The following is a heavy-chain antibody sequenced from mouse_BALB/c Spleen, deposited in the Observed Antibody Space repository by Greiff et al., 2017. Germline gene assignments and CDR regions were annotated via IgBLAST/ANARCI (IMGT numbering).Heavy chain of an antibody. Sequence: QVQLKESGAELMKPGASVKISCTATGYTFSSYWIEWVKQRPGHGLEWIGEILPGSGSTNYNEKFKGKATFTADTSSNTAYMQLSSLTSEDSAVYYCARRRNYYGSSYGFAYWGQGTLVTVSA. V-gene: IGHV1-9*01. CDR2: ILPGSGST. CDR3: ARRRNYYGSSYGFAY. D-gene: IGHD1-1*01. CDR1: GYTFSSYW. J-gene: IGHJ3*01.